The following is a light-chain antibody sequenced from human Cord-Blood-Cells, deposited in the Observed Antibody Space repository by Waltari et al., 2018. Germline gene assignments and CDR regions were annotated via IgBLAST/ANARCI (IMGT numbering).Light chain of an antibody. V-gene: IGLV3-25*03. CDR3: QSADSSGTYVV. J-gene: IGLJ2*01. CDR1: ALPKQY. Sequence: SYELTQPPSVSVSTGQTARITRSGTALPKQYAYWYQQKPGQAPVLVIYKDSERPSGIPERFSGSSSGTTVTLTISGVQAEDEADYYCQSADSSGTYVVFGGGTKLTVL. CDR2: KDS.